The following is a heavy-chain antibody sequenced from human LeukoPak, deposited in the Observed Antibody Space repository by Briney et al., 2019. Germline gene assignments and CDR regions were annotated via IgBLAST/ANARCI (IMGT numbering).Heavy chain of an antibody. V-gene: IGHV3-23*01. D-gene: IGHD5-12*01. CDR1: GFMLSNNA. CDR3: ASPEGWLRADFWRRWNPLADDVTDY. CDR2: TSSSDDGK. J-gene: IGHJ4*02. Sequence: GGSLRLSCVASGFMLSNNAMSWVRQAPGKGLEWVAATSSSDDGKYHAGSVRGRFTISRDNSKNTLYLQMNSLRAEDTAVYYCASPEGWLRADFWRRWNPLADDVTDYWGQGTLVTVSS.